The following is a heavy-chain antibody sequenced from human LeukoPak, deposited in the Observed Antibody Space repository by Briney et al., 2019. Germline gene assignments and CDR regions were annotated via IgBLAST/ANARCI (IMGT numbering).Heavy chain of an antibody. J-gene: IGHJ4*02. Sequence: SETLSLARGVSGYSISSVFYWGWIRQPTGKGLQWIGSLYYTGSAEYKPSLKSRLTMSIDQSKHQLSLRVNSVTCADTPAYYRARLWRGYNSDYWGQGTLGTVSS. CDR3: ARLWRGYNSDY. CDR2: LYYTGSA. D-gene: IGHD5-24*01. V-gene: IGHV4-38-2*01. CDR1: GYSISSVFY.